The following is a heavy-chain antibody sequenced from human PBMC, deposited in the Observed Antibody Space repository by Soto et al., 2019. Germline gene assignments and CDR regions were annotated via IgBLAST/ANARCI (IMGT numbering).Heavy chain of an antibody. Sequence: EVQLLESGGGLVQPGGSLRLSCAASGFTFSSYAMSWVRQAPGKGLEWVSAISGSGGSTYYADSVKGRFTISRDNSKNTMYLKMNRLRAEDTAVYYCAKDWYYAFWSGSLDYWGQGTLVTVSS. D-gene: IGHD3-3*01. CDR3: AKDWYYAFWSGSLDY. V-gene: IGHV3-23*01. CDR2: ISGSGGST. J-gene: IGHJ4*02. CDR1: GFTFSSYA.